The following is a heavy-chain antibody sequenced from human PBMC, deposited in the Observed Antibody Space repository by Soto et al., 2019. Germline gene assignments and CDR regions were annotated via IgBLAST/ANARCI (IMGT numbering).Heavy chain of an antibody. CDR1: GYTFTSYA. CDR3: ARDPAGIPVAANFDY. CDR2: INAGNGDT. Sequence: QAQLVQSGAEVKKPGASLKVSCKASGYTFTSYAMHWVRQVRQAPGQRLEWMGWINAGNGDTKYSQKFQGRVTITRDTSASTAYMELSSLRSEDTAVYYCARDPAGIPVAANFDYWGQGTLVTVSS. V-gene: IGHV1-3*01. J-gene: IGHJ4*02. D-gene: IGHD6-19*01.